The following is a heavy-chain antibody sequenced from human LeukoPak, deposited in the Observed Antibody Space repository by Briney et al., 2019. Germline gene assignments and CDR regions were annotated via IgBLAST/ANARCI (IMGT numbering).Heavy chain of an antibody. Sequence: GGSLRLSCAASGFTVSSSHMNWVRQAPGKGLEWVSVIYRGGNAYYTDSVKDRFTISRDNSKNTLFLQMNSLGVEDTAVYYCTTGGAAAVLTVGFFQHWGQGTLVIVSS. CDR2: IYRGGNA. CDR1: GFTVSSSH. CDR3: TTGGAAAVLTVGFFQH. D-gene: IGHD2-2*01. V-gene: IGHV3-66*01. J-gene: IGHJ1*01.